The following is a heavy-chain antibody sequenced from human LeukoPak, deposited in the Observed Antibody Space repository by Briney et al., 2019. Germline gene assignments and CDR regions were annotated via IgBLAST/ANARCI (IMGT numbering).Heavy chain of an antibody. CDR1: GFTVSSNY. Sequence: GGFLRLSCAASGFTVSSNYMSWVRQAPGKGLEWVSVIYSGGSTYYADSVKGRFTITRDNSKNTLYLQMNSLRAEDTAVYYCARCKGIPFSGSYDYWGQGTLVTVSS. J-gene: IGHJ4*02. CDR2: IYSGGST. V-gene: IGHV3-53*01. CDR3: ARCKGIPFSGSYDY. D-gene: IGHD1-26*01.